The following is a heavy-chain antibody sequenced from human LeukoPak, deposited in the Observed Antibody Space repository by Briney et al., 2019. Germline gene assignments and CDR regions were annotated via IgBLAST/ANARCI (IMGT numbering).Heavy chain of an antibody. CDR2: IIGDGATT. J-gene: IGHJ1*01. V-gene: IGHV3-43*02. Sequence: PGGSLRLSCAASVFSFDDNAMYWVRQAPGKGLEWVSLIIGDGATTYYADSVKGRFNISRDNSKSSLYPQMNSLRSEDSALYYCAKDNQRGGFQHWGQGTLVTVSS. CDR3: AKDNQRGGFQH. D-gene: IGHD3-16*01. CDR1: VFSFDDNA.